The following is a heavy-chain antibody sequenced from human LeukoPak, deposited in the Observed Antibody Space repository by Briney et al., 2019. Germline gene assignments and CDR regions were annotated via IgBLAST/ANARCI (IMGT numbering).Heavy chain of an antibody. CDR1: GYTFTSYG. V-gene: IGHV1-18*01. Sequence: EASVKVSCKASGYTFTSYGISWVRQAPGQGLEWMGWISAYNGNTNYAQKLQGRVTMTTDTSTSTAYMELRSLRSDDTAVYYCARDLGDSSRWAVADYWGQGTLVTVSS. J-gene: IGHJ4*02. CDR3: ARDLGDSSRWAVADY. CDR2: ISAYNGNT. D-gene: IGHD6-19*01.